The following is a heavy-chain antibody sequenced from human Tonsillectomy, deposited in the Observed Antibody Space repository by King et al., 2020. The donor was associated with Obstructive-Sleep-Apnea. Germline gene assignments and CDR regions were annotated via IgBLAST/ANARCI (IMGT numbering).Heavy chain of an antibody. V-gene: IGHV3-23*04. D-gene: IGHD3-10*01. CDR3: AKGDGSGNYYTGHFDY. CDR2: ISGSGGST. CDR1: GCTFSSHA. J-gene: IGHJ4*02. Sequence: VQLVESGGGLVQPGGSLRLSCAASGCTFSSHAMNWVRQAPGKGLEWGSCISGSGGSTYYADSVQGRFTTSSSNSKNTTYLQMNSLRAEDTAVFYCAKGDGSGNYYTGHFDYWGQGTLVTVSS.